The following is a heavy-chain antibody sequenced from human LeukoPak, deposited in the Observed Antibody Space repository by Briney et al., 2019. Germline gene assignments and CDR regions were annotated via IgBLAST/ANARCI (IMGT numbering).Heavy chain of an antibody. CDR2: IYTSGST. D-gene: IGHD2-8*02. CDR3: ARLGYYSGGVCPWDYYYYMDV. Sequence: SETLSLTCTVSGGSSGSYSWSWIRQPAGKGLEWIGHIYTSGSTNYNPSLKSRVTISVDKSKNQFSLNLSSVTAADTAVYYCARLGYYSGGVCPWDYYYYMDVWGDGTTVTVSS. V-gene: IGHV4-4*07. CDR1: GGSSGSYS. J-gene: IGHJ6*03.